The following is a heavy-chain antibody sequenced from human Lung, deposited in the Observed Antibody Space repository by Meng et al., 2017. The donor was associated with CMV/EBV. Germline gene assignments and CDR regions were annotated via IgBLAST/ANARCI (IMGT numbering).Heavy chain of an antibody. CDR2: ISTFDGNT. D-gene: IGHD6-13*01. Sequence: SGYTFTKFGSSWVRQAPGQGPEWMGWISTFDGNTNYAQKVQGRVTLTIDTSTSTVYMELRSLRSDDTAIYYCARDGGESTSWYYWFDPWGQGTLVTVSS. V-gene: IGHV1-18*01. CDR1: GYTFTKFG. J-gene: IGHJ5*02. CDR3: ARDGGESTSWYYWFDP.